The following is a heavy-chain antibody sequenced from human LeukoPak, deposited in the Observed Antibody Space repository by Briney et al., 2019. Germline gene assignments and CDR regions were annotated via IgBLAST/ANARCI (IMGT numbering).Heavy chain of an antibody. CDR2: INNDGSDT. CDR3: VRGGFMHAFDI. J-gene: IGHJ3*02. D-gene: IGHD3-16*01. V-gene: IGHV3-74*03. CDR1: GLTLSAYW. Sequence: GGSLRLSCAASGLTLSAYWMYWVRQGPGKGPEWVSFINNDGSDTKYADSVKGRFTVSRDNAENTLYLQMNSLRVEDTAVYYCVRGGFMHAFDIWGQGTKVTVSS.